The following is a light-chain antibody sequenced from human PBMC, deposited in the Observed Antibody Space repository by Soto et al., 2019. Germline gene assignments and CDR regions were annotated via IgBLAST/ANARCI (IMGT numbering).Light chain of an antibody. CDR1: SSDVGSYNL. J-gene: IGLJ3*02. CDR3: CAYAGSGTVV. CDR2: EDT. V-gene: IGLV2-23*01. Sequence: HSALTQPASVSGSPEQSITSSGTGTSSDVGSYNLFSWYQQHPGKSPKVMIYEDTKRPSGVSNRFSGSKSGNTASLTRSGLQAEDEADYYCCAYAGSGTVVFGGGTKLTVL.